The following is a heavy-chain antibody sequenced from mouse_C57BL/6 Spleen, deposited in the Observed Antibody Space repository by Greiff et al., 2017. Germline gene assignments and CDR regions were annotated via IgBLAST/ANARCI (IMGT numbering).Heavy chain of an antibody. CDR1: GFTFSDYG. Sequence: EVKLMESGGGLVQPGGSLKLSCAASGFTFSDYGMAWVRPAPRKGPEWVAFISHLADSIYYADTVTGRFTISRENAKNTLSLEMSRLRSEDTAMYYCARGIGYDYDEAWFAYWGQGTLVTVSA. J-gene: IGHJ3*01. D-gene: IGHD2-4*01. CDR2: ISHLADSI. V-gene: IGHV5-15*01. CDR3: ARGIGYDYDEAWFAY.